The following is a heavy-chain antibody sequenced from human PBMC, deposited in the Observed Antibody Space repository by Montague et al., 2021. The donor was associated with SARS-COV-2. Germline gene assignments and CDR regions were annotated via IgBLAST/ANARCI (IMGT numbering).Heavy chain of an antibody. CDR1: GVVELRRR. CDR3: ARGSGCSGGSCYSEWDPYYYNGMDV. CDR2: LLEKKT. D-gene: IGHD2-15*01. V-gene: IGHV4-34*01. Sequence: SETLSLTCTVSGVVELRRRSDEHTSELQSLAYLVCRLLLEKKTNYNPSLKSQVTISVDTSKNQFSLKLSSVTAADTAVYYCARGSGCSGGSCYSEWDPYYYNGMDVWGQGTTVTVSS. J-gene: IGHJ6*02.